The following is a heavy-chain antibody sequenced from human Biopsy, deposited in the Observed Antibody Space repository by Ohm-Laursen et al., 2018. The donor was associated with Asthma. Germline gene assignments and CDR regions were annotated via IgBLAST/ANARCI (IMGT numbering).Heavy chain of an antibody. CDR1: GGTFNTYV. CDR3: ARKAGSCISRTCYSLDF. J-gene: IGHJ4*02. D-gene: IGHD2-2*01. Sequence: SVMVSCKSLGGTFNTYVIGWVRQAPGQGLEWMGGINSVFGTTTYPQKFQDRVTITADDSTGTVYMELSSLRSEDTAVYYCARKAGSCISRTCYSLDFWGQGTLVTVSS. CDR2: INSVFGTT. V-gene: IGHV1-69*13.